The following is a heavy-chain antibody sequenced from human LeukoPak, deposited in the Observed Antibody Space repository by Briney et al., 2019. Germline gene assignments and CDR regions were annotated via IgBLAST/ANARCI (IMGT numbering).Heavy chain of an antibody. CDR2: IKEDGNEK. CDR1: GFTFSSYA. CDR3: ARGGPMGRY. V-gene: IGHV3-7*04. Sequence: GGSLRLSCSASGFTFSSYAMHWVRQAPGKGLQWVANIKEDGNEKYYVDSVKGRFTISRDNAKNSLYLQMNSLRAEDTAMYYCARGGPMGRYWGQGTLVTVSS. J-gene: IGHJ4*02. D-gene: IGHD3-10*01.